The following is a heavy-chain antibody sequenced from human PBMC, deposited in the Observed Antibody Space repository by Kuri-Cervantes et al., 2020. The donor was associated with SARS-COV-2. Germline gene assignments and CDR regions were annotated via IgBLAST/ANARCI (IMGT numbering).Heavy chain of an antibody. CDR2: IYYSGST. D-gene: IGHD2-8*01. CDR1: GGSVSSCSYY. J-gene: IGHJ3*02. CDR3: ARVPRFCTNGVCYAFDI. V-gene: IGHV4-61*01. Sequence: SETLSLTCTVSGGSVSSCSYYWSWIRQPPGKGLEWIGYIYYSGSTNYNPSLKSRVTISVDTSKNQFSLKLSSVTAADTAVYYCARVPRFCTNGVCYAFDIWGQGTMVTVSS.